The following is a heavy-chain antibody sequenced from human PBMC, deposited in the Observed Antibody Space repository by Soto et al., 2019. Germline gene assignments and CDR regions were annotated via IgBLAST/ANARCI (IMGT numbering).Heavy chain of an antibody. CDR2: ISSSSSYI. D-gene: IGHD2-2*01. CDR1: GFTFSSYS. CDR3: ARYEERYCISTSCSD. Sequence: EVQLVESGGGLVQPGGSLRLSCAASGFTFSSYSMNWVRQAPGKGLEWVSSISSSSSYIYYADSVKGRFTISRDNAKNSLYLQMNSLRAEDTAVYYCARYEERYCISTSCSDWGQGTLVTVSS. J-gene: IGHJ4*02. V-gene: IGHV3-21*01.